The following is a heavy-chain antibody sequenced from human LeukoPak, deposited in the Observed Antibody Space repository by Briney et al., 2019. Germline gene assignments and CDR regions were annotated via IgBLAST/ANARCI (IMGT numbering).Heavy chain of an antibody. CDR2: INPNSGGT. Sequence: WASVKVSCKASGYTFTGYYMHWVRQAPGQGLEWMGWINPNSGGTNYAQKFQGRVTMTRDTSISTAYMELSRLRSDDTAVYYCARDHIVVVPAAMYWFDPWGQGTLVTVSS. D-gene: IGHD2-2*01. CDR3: ARDHIVVVPAAMYWFDP. V-gene: IGHV1-2*02. CDR1: GYTFTGYY. J-gene: IGHJ5*02.